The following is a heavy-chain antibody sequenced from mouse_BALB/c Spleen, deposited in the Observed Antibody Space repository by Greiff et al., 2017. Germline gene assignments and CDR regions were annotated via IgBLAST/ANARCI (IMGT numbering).Heavy chain of an antibody. CDR1: GFNIKDTY. CDR2: IDPANGNT. CDR3: ARSTMITPFAY. V-gene: IGHV14-3*02. J-gene: IGHJ3*01. D-gene: IGHD2-4*01. Sequence: VQLKESGAELVKPGASVKLSCTASGFNIKDTYMHWVKQRPEQGLEWIGRIDPANGNTKYDPKFQGKATITADTSSNTAYLQLSSLTSEDTAVYYCARSTMITPFAYWGQGTLVTVSA.